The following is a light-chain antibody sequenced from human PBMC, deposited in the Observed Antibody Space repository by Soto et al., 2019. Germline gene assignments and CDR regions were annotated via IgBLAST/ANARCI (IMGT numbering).Light chain of an antibody. CDR3: SSYAGTNTPYV. V-gene: IGLV2-8*01. Sequence: QSVLTQPPSASGSPGQSVTISCTGTSSDVGGYYYVSWYQQHPGKAPKLMIYEVSKRPSGVPDRFSGSKSGNTASLTVSGLQAGDEADYYCSSYAGTNTPYVFGTGTKVTVL. J-gene: IGLJ1*01. CDR2: EVS. CDR1: SSDVGGYYY.